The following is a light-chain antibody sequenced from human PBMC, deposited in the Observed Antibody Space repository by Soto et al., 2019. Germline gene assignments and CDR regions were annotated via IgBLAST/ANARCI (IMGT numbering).Light chain of an antibody. J-gene: IGKJ3*01. V-gene: IGKV3-15*01. CDR1: QSVSSN. CDR2: DAS. CDR3: QQYNTWPLT. Sequence: ETVMTQSPATLSVSPGERPTLSFRASQSVSSNLAWYQQKPGQAPRLPIYDASTRATGIPARFSGSGSGTEFTLTISSLQSEDFAVYYCQQYNTWPLTFGPGTKVDIK.